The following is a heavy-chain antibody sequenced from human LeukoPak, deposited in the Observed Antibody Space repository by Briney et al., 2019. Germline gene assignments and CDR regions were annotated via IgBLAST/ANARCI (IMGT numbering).Heavy chain of an antibody. CDR1: GGSFSGYY. V-gene: IGHV4-34*01. CDR2: INHSGST. CDR3: ARDPTYYDFLSGYYAGGLFDY. J-gene: IGHJ4*02. D-gene: IGHD3-3*01. Sequence: SETLSLTCAVYGGSFSGYYWSWIRQPPGKGLEWIGEINHSGSTNYNPSLKSRVTISVDTSKNQFSLKLSSVTAADTAVYYCARDPTYYDFLSGYYAGGLFDYWGQGTLVTVSS.